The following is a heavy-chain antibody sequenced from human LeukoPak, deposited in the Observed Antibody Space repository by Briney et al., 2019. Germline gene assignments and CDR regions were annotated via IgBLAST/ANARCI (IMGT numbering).Heavy chain of an antibody. V-gene: IGHV3-21*01. D-gene: IGHD5-24*01. J-gene: IGHJ4*02. CDR1: GFTFSSYS. CDR2: ISRSSNYI. Sequence: KAGGSLRLSCAASGFTFSSYSMNWVRQAPGKGLEWVSSISRSSNYIYYADSVKGRFTISRDNAKNSLYLQINSLRAEDTSVYYCARGENNYGYYYLDYWGQGTLVTVSS. CDR3: ARGENNYGYYYLDY.